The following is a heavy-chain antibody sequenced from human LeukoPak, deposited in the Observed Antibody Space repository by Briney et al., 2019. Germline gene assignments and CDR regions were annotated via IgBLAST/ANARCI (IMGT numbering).Heavy chain of an antibody. CDR2: VYISGTP. CDR3: VRDTRYDMDV. V-gene: IGHV4-61*02. Sequence: SQTLSLTCTVSGASISSGNYYWSWIRQPAGKGLEWIGRVYISGTPTYNPSLKGRVSISVDTSRNQFSLRLNAVTAADTALYYCVRDTRYDMDVWGKGTSVTASS. J-gene: IGHJ6*03. CDR1: GASISSGNYY.